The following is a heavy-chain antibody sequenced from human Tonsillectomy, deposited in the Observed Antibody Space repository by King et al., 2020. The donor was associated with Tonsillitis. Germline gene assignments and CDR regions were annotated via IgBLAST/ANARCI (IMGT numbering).Heavy chain of an antibody. V-gene: IGHV3-30*04. Sequence: VQLVESGGGVVQPGRSLRLSCAASGFTFINYAMHWVRQAPGKGLEWVAIISYDGSEKYYADSVKGRFTISRDNSKNKMYVQMNSLRTDDTAVYYCARDLMSGDWNDPLGYFDYWGQGTLVTVSS. J-gene: IGHJ4*02. D-gene: IGHD1-1*01. CDR1: GFTFINYA. CDR3: ARDLMSGDWNDPLGYFDY. CDR2: ISYDGSEK.